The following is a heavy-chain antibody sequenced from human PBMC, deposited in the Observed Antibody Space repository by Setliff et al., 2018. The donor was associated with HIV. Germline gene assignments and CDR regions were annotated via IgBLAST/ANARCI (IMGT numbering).Heavy chain of an antibody. CDR2: INTNTGSP. CDR1: GYTFPSYA. D-gene: IGHD3-3*01. Sequence: ASVQVSCKASGYTFPSYAMNWVRQAPGQGLAWMGWINTNTGSPRFARGFTGRFGFSLDTSVTTTFLHISNLKAEDTAIYYCARDGADYNFRSGSYPFDIWGQGTLVTVSS. V-gene: IGHV7-4-1*02. CDR3: ARDGADYNFRSGSYPFDI. J-gene: IGHJ4*02.